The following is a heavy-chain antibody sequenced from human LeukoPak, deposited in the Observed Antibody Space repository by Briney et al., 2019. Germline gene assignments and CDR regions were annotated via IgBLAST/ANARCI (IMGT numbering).Heavy chain of an antibody. CDR2: IYPGDSDT. D-gene: IGHD3-10*01. J-gene: IGHJ6*03. V-gene: IGHV5-51*01. CDR3: ARHRYYGSGSYFYYYYMDV. CDR1: GYSFTSYW. Sequence: GESLKISCKGSGYSFTSYWIGWVRQMPGKGLEWMGIIYPGDSDTRYSPSFQGQVTISADKSISTAYLQWSSLKASDTAMYYCARHRYYGSGSYFYYYYMDVWGKGTTVTVSS.